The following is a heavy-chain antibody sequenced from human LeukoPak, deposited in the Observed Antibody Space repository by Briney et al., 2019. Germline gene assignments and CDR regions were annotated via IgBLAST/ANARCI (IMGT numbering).Heavy chain of an antibody. CDR3: ARVIAVAGFDY. CDR1: GGSIGSYY. Sequence: PSETLSLTCTVSGGSIGSYYWSWIRQPPGKGLEWIGYIYYSGSTNYNPSLKSRVTISVDTSKNQFSLKLSSVTAADTAVYYCARVIAVAGFDYWGQGTLVTVSS. V-gene: IGHV4-59*12. J-gene: IGHJ4*02. CDR2: IYYSGST. D-gene: IGHD6-19*01.